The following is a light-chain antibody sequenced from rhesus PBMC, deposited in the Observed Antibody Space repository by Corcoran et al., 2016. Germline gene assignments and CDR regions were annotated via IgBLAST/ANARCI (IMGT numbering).Light chain of an antibody. CDR1: QSVSNY. CDR3: PGTSDLWT. Sequence: EIVMTQSPATLSLSPGQTATISCRTSQSVSNYLAWYQQKPGQAPRLPIDDTSTRATVIPARFSGGGSATEFPLTVSSLEPEGFAVYFCPGTSDLWTFGPGTKVDIQ. CDR2: DTS. J-gene: IGKJ1*01. V-gene: IGKV3-31*02.